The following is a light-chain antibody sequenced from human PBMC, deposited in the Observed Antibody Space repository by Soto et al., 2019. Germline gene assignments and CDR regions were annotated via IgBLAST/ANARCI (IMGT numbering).Light chain of an antibody. Sequence: AIRMTQSPSSFSASTGDRVTITCRASQGISSYLAWYQQKPGKAPKLLIYAASTFQGGFPSRFIGSGSGTDFTLTISSLQSEDFATYYCQQYYSYPRTFGQGTRLEIK. J-gene: IGKJ5*01. CDR2: AAS. V-gene: IGKV1-8*01. CDR3: QQYYSYPRT. CDR1: QGISSY.